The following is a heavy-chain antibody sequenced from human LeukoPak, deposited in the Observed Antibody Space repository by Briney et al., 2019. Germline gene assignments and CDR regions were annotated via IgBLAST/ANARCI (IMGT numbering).Heavy chain of an antibody. CDR3: ARGGPRIAARRGFGLSY. D-gene: IGHD6-6*01. CDR1: GGSISSGDYY. V-gene: IGHV4-30-4*01. CDR2: TYYSGST. Sequence: PSETLSLTCTVSGGSISSGDYYWSWIRQPPGKGLEWIGYTYYSGSTYYNPSLKSRVTISVDTSKNQFSLKLSSVTAADTAVYYCARGGPRIAARRGFGLSYWGQGTLVTVSS. J-gene: IGHJ4*02.